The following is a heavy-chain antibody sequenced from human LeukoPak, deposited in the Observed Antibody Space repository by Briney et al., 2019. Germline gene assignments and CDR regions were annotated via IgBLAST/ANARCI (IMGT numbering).Heavy chain of an antibody. V-gene: IGHV1-24*01. CDR2: FDPEDGET. Sequence: ASVKVSCKVSGYTLTELSMHWVRQAPGKGLEWMGGFDPEDGETIYAQKFQGRVTMTEDTSTDTAYMELSSLRSEDTAVYYCATGYCSGGSCYSLYVWGQGTLVTVSS. CDR1: GYTLTELS. D-gene: IGHD2-15*01. CDR3: ATGYCSGGSCYSLYV. J-gene: IGHJ4*02.